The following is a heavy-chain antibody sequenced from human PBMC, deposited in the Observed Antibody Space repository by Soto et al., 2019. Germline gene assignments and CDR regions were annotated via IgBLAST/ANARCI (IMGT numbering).Heavy chain of an antibody. V-gene: IGHV4-30-4*01. D-gene: IGHD3-22*01. J-gene: IGHJ4*02. CDR1: GGSISSGDYY. CDR2: IYYSGST. Sequence: PSETLSLTCTVSGGSISSGDYYWSWMRQPPGKGLEWIGYIYYSGSTYYNPSLKSRVTISVDTSKSQFSLKLSSVTAADTAVYYCARSGYYYDSSGYYYWGQGTLVTVSS. CDR3: ARSGYYYDSSGYYY.